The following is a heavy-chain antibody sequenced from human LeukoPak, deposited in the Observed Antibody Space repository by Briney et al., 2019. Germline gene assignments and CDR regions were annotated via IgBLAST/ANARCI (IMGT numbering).Heavy chain of an antibody. Sequence: SETLSLTCTVSGGSISSYYWSWIRQPPGKGLEWIGYIYYGGSTNYNPSLKSRVTISVDTSKNQFSLKLSSVTAADTAVYYCARGGGSGYYFGVYYFDYWGQGTLVTVSS. CDR2: IYYGGST. CDR1: GGSISSYY. CDR3: ARGGGSGYYFGVYYFDY. D-gene: IGHD3-22*01. V-gene: IGHV4-59*08. J-gene: IGHJ4*02.